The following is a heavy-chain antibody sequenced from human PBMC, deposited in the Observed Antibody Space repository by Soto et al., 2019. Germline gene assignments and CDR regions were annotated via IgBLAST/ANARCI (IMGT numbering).Heavy chain of an antibody. CDR3: ARERGLGSGWYGWFDP. CDR2: IYYSEST. J-gene: IGHJ5*02. V-gene: IGHV4-59*01. CDR1: GASIGSYF. Sequence: SYTLSLTCTVYGASIGSYFWSWIRQPPGSGLEWIGYIYYSESTNYNPSLKSRVTISVDTSKNQFSLKLSSVTAADTAVYYCARERGLGSGWYGWFDPWGQGILVTVX. D-gene: IGHD6-19*01.